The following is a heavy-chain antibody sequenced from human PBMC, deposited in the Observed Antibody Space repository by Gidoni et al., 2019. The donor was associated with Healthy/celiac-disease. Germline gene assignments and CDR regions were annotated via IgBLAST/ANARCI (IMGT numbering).Heavy chain of an antibody. V-gene: IGHV1-8*01. J-gene: IGHJ6*03. CDR2: MNPNSGNT. D-gene: IGHD1-7*01. CDR3: ARGRGGITGTTFRRRYYYMDV. CDR1: GYTFTSYA. Sequence: QVQLVQSGAEVKKPGASVKVSCKASGYTFTSYAINWVRQATGQGLEWMGWMNPNSGNTGYAQKFQGRVTMTRNTSISTAYMELSSLRSEDTAVYYCARGRGGITGTTFRRRYYYMDVWGKGTTVTVSS.